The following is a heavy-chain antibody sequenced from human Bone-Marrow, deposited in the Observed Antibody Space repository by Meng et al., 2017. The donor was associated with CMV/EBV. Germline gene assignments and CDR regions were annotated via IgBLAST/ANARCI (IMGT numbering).Heavy chain of an antibody. CDR1: GFTVSSNY. D-gene: IGHD2-2*02. Sequence: GGSLRLSCAASGFTVSSNYMSWVRQAPGKGLVWVSRINSDGSSTSYADSVKGRFTISRDNAKNTLYLQMNSLRAEDTAVYYCARVYCSSTSCYKSPYGMDVWGQGTTVTVSS. CDR3: ARVYCSSTSCYKSPYGMDV. CDR2: INSDGSST. V-gene: IGHV3-74*01. J-gene: IGHJ6*02.